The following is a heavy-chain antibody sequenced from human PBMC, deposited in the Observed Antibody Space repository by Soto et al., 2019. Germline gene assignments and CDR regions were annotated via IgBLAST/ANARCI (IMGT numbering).Heavy chain of an antibody. CDR2: ISYDGSNK. D-gene: IGHD6-19*01. CDR3: ARDDTKVVGVAVAGFDL. CDR1: GFTFSSYG. V-gene: IGHV3-30*03. J-gene: IGHJ2*01. Sequence: GGSLRLSCAASGFTFSSYGMHWVRQAPGKGLEWVAVISYDGSNKYYADSVKGRFTISRDNSKNTLYLQMNSLRAEDTAVYYCARDDTKVVGVAVAGFDLLGRGTRV.